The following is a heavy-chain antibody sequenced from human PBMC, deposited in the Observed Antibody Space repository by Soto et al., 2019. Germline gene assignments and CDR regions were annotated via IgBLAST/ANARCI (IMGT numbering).Heavy chain of an antibody. D-gene: IGHD3-16*01. CDR1: GGSISSYY. Sequence: ASETLSLTCTVSGGSISSYYWSWIRQPPGKGLEWIGYIYYGATTNYNPSLKSRVTISVDTSKNQFSLKLTSVTAADTAVYYCALALWGHPGHINWFAPWAQGTLVPVS. CDR2: IYYGATT. J-gene: IGHJ5*02. V-gene: IGHV4-59*01. CDR3: ALALWGHPGHINWFAP.